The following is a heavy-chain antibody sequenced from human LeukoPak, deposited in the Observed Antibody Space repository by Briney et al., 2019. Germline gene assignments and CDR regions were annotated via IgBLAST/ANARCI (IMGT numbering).Heavy chain of an antibody. Sequence: GGSLRLSCAASGFTFSRYTMNWVRQAPGKGLEWVSSISSSSLYIYYADSMKGRFTISRDNAKNSLYLQINSLRAEDTAVYYCARGGSGYRDAFDIWGQGTMVTVSS. J-gene: IGHJ3*02. CDR2: ISSSSLYI. V-gene: IGHV3-21*01. CDR1: GFTFSRYT. D-gene: IGHD5-12*01. CDR3: ARGGSGYRDAFDI.